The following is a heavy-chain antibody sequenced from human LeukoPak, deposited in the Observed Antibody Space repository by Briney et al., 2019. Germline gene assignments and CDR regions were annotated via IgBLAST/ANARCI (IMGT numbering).Heavy chain of an antibody. CDR3: ARGRSNYYGMDV. D-gene: IGHD1-26*01. CDR1: GGSISSYY. Sequence: SETLSLTCTVSGGSISSYYWSWIRQPPGKGLEWIGYIYYSGSTNYSPSLKSRVTMSVDTSKNLFSLKVSSVTAADTAVYYCARGRSNYYGMDVWGQGTTVTVSS. CDR2: IYYSGST. V-gene: IGHV4-59*01. J-gene: IGHJ6*02.